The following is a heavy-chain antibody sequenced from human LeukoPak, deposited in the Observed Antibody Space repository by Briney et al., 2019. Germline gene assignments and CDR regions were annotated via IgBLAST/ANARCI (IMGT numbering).Heavy chain of an antibody. CDR2: IYYSGST. J-gene: IGHJ3*02. D-gene: IGHD1-7*01. CDR1: GGSISSYY. CDR3: ARAGGQLELRGAFDI. Sequence: PSETLSLTCTVSGGSISSYYWSWIRQPPGKGLEWIGYIYYSGSTNYNPSLKSRVTISVDTSKNQFSLKLSSVTAADTAVYYCARAGGQLELRGAFDIWGQGTMVTVSS. V-gene: IGHV4-59*01.